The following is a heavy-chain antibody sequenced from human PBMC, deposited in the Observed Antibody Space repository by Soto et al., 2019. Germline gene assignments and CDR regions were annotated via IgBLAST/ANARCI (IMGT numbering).Heavy chain of an antibody. CDR1: GGSVSSGSYY. CDR2: IYYSGST. J-gene: IGHJ6*02. CDR3: ARGSRYCSGGSCYSRYYYYYGMDV. V-gene: IGHV4-61*01. Sequence: TLSLTCTVSGGSVSSGSYYWSWIRQPPGKGLEWIGYIYYSGSTNYNPSLKSRVTISVDTSKNQFSLKLSSVTAADTAVYYCARGSRYCSGGSCYSRYYYYYGMDVWGQGTTVTVSS. D-gene: IGHD2-15*01.